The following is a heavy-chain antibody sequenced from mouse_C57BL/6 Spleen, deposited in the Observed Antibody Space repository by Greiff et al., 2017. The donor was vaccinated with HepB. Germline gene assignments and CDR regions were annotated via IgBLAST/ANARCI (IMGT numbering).Heavy chain of an antibody. Sequence: EVQLQQSGPELVKPGDSVKISCKASGYSFTGYFMNWVMQSHGKSLEWIGRINPYNGDTFYNQKFKGKATLTVDKSSSTAHMELRSLTSEDSAVYYCARSEGYSNYLDYWGQGTTLTVSS. D-gene: IGHD2-5*01. V-gene: IGHV1-20*01. CDR2: INPYNGDT. CDR3: ARSEGYSNYLDY. J-gene: IGHJ2*01. CDR1: GYSFTGYF.